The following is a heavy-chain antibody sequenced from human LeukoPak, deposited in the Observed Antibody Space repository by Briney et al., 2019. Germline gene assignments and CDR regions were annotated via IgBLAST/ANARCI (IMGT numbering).Heavy chain of an antibody. CDR1: GGSISSGSYY. J-gene: IGHJ6*03. V-gene: IGHV4-61*02. CDR2: IYTSGST. CDR3: ARADSSSPHYYYYMDV. D-gene: IGHD6-6*01. Sequence: ASETLSLTCTVSGGSISSGSYYWSWIRQPAGKGLEWIGRIYTSGSTNYNPSLKSRVTISVDTSKNQFSLKLSSVTAAVTAVYYCARADSSSPHYYYYMDVWGKGTTVTVSS.